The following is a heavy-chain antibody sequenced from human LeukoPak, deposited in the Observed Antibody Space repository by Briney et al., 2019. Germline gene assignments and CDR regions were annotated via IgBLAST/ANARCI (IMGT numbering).Heavy chain of an antibody. D-gene: IGHD1/OR15-1a*01. V-gene: IGHV4-39*07. CDR3: ARASPGTYWYFDL. Sequence: SETLSLTCTVSGGSISSSSYYWGWIRQPPGKGLEWIGSIYYSGSTYYNPSLKSRVTISVDTSKNQFSLKLSSVTAADTAVYCCARASPGTYWYFDLWGRGTLVTVSS. J-gene: IGHJ2*01. CDR2: IYYSGST. CDR1: GGSISSSSYY.